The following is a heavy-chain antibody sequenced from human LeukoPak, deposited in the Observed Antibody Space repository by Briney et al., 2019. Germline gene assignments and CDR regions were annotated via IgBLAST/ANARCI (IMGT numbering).Heavy chain of an antibody. CDR3: ARRRAYINNWYYFDS. CDR1: GGSISTYY. Sequence: SETLSLTCSVSGGSISTYYWSWIRQPPGKGPEWIGYIYYTGSTNYNPSFKSRVTISVDASKNLFSLELSSVTAADTAVYYCARRRAYINNWYYFDSWGQGTLVTVSS. CDR2: IYYTGST. J-gene: IGHJ4*02. D-gene: IGHD1-1*01. V-gene: IGHV4-59*08.